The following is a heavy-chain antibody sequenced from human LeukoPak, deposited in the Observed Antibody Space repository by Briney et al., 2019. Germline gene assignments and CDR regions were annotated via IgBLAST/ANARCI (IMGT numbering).Heavy chain of an antibody. D-gene: IGHD6-13*01. CDR2: INHSGST. CDR1: GGSFSGYY. Sequence: SETLSLTCAVYGGSFSGYYWSSIRQPPGKGLEWIGEINHSGSTYYNPSLKSRVTISVDTSKNQFSLKLNSVTAADTAVYYCARHESTGWYNYFQHWGQGTLVTVSS. CDR3: ARHESTGWYNYFQH. V-gene: IGHV4-34*01. J-gene: IGHJ1*01.